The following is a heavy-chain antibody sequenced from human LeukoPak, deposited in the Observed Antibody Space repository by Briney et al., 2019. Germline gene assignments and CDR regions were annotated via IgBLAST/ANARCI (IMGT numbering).Heavy chain of an antibody. CDR2: IYYSGST. CDR1: GGSISNYY. Sequence: PSETLSLTCTVSGGSISNYYWSWVRQPPGKGLEWIGYIYYSGSTIYNPSLKSRVTISVDTSKNQFSLKLSSVTAADTAVYYCARRTYFDLWGRGTLVTVSS. J-gene: IGHJ2*01. V-gene: IGHV4-59*08. CDR3: ARRTYFDL.